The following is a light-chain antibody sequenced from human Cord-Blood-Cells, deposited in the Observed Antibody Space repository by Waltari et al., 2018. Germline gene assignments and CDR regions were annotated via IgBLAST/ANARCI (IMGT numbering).Light chain of an antibody. J-gene: IGKJ4*01. CDR2: GAS. CDR3: QQDYNLPLT. Sequence: EIVMTQSTATLSLSQGERATPSCRASQSVSSSYLSWYQQKPGQAPRLLIYGASTRATGIPARFSGSGSGTDFTLTISSLQPEDFAVYYCQQDYNLPLTFGGGTKVEIK. V-gene: IGKV3D-7*01. CDR1: QSVSSSY.